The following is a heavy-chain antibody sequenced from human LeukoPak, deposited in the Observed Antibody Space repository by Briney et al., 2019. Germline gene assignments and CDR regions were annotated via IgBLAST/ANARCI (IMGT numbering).Heavy chain of an antibody. D-gene: IGHD3-22*01. Sequence: SETLSLTCTVSGASISTYYWGWIRQPPEKRPEWIGHISYSGGTNYNPSLKSRVTISMDTSKNQFSLNLSSVTAADTAVYCCARVPDTSGYFYYFDYWGRGTLVTVSS. CDR2: ISYSGGT. CDR1: GASISTYY. J-gene: IGHJ4*02. V-gene: IGHV4-59*01. CDR3: ARVPDTSGYFYYFDY.